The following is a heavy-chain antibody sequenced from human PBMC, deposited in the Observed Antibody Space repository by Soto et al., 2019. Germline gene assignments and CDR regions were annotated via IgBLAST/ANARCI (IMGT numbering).Heavy chain of an antibody. CDR1: GITFYNYA. CDR3: AKVDGETWFGPFGGLDP. V-gene: IGHV3-23*05. CDR2: IYSRAIST. J-gene: IGHJ5*02. D-gene: IGHD3-10*01. Sequence: EVQLLESGGGVVQPGGSLRLSCVASGITFYNYAMAWVRQAPGKGLEWVSTIYSRAISTYYAASVQGRFTISRDNSENTLYLQMNSLRAEDTAVYCCAKVDGETWFGPFGGLDPWGQGTLVTVSS.